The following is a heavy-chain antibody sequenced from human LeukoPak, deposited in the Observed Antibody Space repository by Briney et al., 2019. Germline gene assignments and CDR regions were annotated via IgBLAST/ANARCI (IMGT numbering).Heavy chain of an antibody. D-gene: IGHD3-22*01. CDR2: INQSGST. CDR3: ATLGGLYYESHGYPDFDH. J-gene: IGHJ4*02. CDR1: GGSLSPYY. V-gene: IGHV4-34*01. Sequence: SETLSLTCSVSGGSLSPYYWSWIRQPPGGGPELPGEINQSGSTNYNPSLKSRVTISVEKFKNQFSLEVTSVTAADTAIYYCATLGGLYYESHGYPDFDHWGQGTLVTVSS.